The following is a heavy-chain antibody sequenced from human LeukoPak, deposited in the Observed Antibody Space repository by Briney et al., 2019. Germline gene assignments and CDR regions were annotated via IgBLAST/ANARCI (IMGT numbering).Heavy chain of an antibody. CDR1: GFTFSSYA. D-gene: IGHD6-19*01. Sequence: GGSLRLSCAASGFTFSSYAMTWVRQAPGKGLEWVSGISDGGGATYYADSVKGRFTLSRDNSKNTLYLQMNSLRADDTAVYYCAGACSGWSPKFWGQGTLVTVSS. V-gene: IGHV3-23*01. J-gene: IGHJ4*02. CDR3: AGACSGWSPKF. CDR2: ISDGGGAT.